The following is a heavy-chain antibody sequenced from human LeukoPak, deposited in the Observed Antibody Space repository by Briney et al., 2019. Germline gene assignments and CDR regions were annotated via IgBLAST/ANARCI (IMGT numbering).Heavy chain of an antibody. CDR3: ARGGSGISNAFDI. D-gene: IGHD3-10*01. CDR2: IYTTGNT. J-gene: IGHJ3*02. V-gene: IGHV4-4*07. CDR1: GASITNYY. Sequence: SDTLSLTCTLSGASITNYYWNWIRQPAGKALEWIGRIYTTGNTNYNPSLKSRVTMSVDTSKNQFSLKLRSVTAADTAVYYCARGGSGISNAFDIWGQGTMVTVSS.